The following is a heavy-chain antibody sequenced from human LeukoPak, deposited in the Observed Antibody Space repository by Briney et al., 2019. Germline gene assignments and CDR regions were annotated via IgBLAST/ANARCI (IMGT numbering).Heavy chain of an antibody. Sequence: GASVKVSCKASGGTFNSYAISWVRQAPGQGLEWMGGIIPIIGTANYAQKFQGRVTITADESTSTAYMELSSLRSEDTAVYYCARDAIAVAAPIYYYYGMDVWGQGTTVTVSS. V-gene: IGHV1-69*13. CDR2: IIPIIGTA. CDR1: GGTFNSYA. CDR3: ARDAIAVAAPIYYYYGMDV. D-gene: IGHD6-19*01. J-gene: IGHJ6*02.